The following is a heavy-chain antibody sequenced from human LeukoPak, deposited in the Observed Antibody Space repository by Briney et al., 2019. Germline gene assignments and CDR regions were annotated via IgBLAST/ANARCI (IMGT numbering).Heavy chain of an antibody. CDR2: IRYDGSNK. D-gene: IGHD4-17*01. CDR3: AKDNYDYGDYDGGDY. V-gene: IGHV3-30*02. Sequence: GGSLRLSYAACGFTFSTYGIHWVRQAPGKGLEWVAFIRYDGSNKYYADSVKGRFTISRDNSKNTLYLQMNSLRAEDTAVYYCAKDNYDYGDYDGGDYWGQGTLVTVSS. J-gene: IGHJ4*02. CDR1: GFTFSTYG.